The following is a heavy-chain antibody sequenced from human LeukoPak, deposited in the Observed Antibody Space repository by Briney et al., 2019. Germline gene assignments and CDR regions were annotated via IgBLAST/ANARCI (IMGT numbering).Heavy chain of an antibody. CDR3: GRGKYCTKGVCYTGSFYFDY. CDR1: GFTFDDYA. J-gene: IGHJ4*02. CDR2: LSGDSGAA. V-gene: IGHV3-43*02. Sequence: PGGSLRLSCAGSGFTFDDYAIHWVRRAPGKGLEWVSVLSGDSGAAYFADSLKGRFTISRDGSKNSLYLQMNSLRTEDTAIYHCGRGKYCTKGVCYTGSFYFDYWGQGALVTVSS. D-gene: IGHD2-8*01.